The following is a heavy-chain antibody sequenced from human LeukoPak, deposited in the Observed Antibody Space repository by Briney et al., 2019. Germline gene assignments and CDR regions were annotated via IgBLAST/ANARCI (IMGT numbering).Heavy chain of an antibody. CDR1: GGSISSYC. CDR3: ARTVDTAMVTFDY. V-gene: IGHV4-59*01. J-gene: IGHJ4*02. D-gene: IGHD5-18*01. Sequence: RSSETLSLTCTVSGGSISSYCWSWIRQPPGKGLEWIGYIYHSGGTSYNPSLKSRVTISVDTSKNQFSLKLISVTPADTAVYYCARTVDTAMVTFDYWGQGTLVTVSS. CDR2: IYHSGGT.